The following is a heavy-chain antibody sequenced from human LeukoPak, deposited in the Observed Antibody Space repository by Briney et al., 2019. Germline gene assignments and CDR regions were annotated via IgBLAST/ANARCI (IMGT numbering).Heavy chain of an antibody. J-gene: IGHJ6*02. D-gene: IGHD1-26*01. CDR3: ASSGSKVYYGMDV. V-gene: IGHV3-30*04. Sequence: GSLRLSCAASGFTFSSYAMHWVRQAPGKGLEWVAVISYDGSNKYYADSVKGRFTISRDNSKNTLYLQMNSLRAEDTAVYYCASSGSKVYYGMDVWGQGTTVTVSS. CDR1: GFTFSSYA. CDR2: ISYDGSNK.